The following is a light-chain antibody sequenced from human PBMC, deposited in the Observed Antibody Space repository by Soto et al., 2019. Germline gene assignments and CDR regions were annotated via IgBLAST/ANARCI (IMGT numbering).Light chain of an antibody. Sequence: DTQMTQSPSTLSASVGDRVIITCRASQYISTWLAWYQQKPGKAPKILIYKASSLESGVPSRFSGSGSGTEFTLTISSLQPDDFATYYCQQYNSYSPYTFGQGTKLEIK. CDR3: QQYNSYSPYT. J-gene: IGKJ2*01. CDR1: QYISTW. CDR2: KAS. V-gene: IGKV1-5*03.